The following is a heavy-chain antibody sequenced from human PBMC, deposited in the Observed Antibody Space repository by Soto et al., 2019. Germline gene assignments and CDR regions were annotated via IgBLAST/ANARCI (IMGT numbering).Heavy chain of an antibody. CDR3: ASCIGEGVRGGGGGGMDV. CDR2: ISAYNGNT. J-gene: IGHJ6*02. CDR1: GYTFTSYG. V-gene: IGHV1-18*01. D-gene: IGHD3-16*01. Sequence: ASVKVSCKASGYTFTSYGISWVRQAPGQGLEWMGWISAYNGNTNYAQKLQGRVTMTTDTYTSTPYMELRSLRSEDTAVYYCASCIGEGVRGGGGGGMDVWGQGTTVTVSS.